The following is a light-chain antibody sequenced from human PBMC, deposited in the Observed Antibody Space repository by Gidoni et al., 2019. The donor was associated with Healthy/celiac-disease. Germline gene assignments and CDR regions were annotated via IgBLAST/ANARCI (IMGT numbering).Light chain of an antibody. J-gene: IGKJ2*01. V-gene: IGKV1-39*01. CDR3: QQSYSTPRYT. CDR1: QSISSY. CDR2: AAS. Sequence: DIQMTQSPSCLSASVGDRVPITCRASQSISSYLNWYQQKPGKAPKLLIYAASSLQSGVPSRFSGSGSGTDFTLTISSLQPEDFATYYCQQSYSTPRYTFGQGTKLEIK.